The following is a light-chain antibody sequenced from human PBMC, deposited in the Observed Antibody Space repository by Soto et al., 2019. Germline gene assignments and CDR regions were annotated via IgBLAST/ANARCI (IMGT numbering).Light chain of an antibody. CDR3: QQSYRAPRT. J-gene: IGKJ2*01. Sequence: DIQMTQSPSSLSASVGDRITITCRASQRISNYLNWYQQKPGKAPKFLIYGASSLQSGVPSRFSGSGSGTDFTLTISSLRPEDFATDFCQQSYRAPRTFGQGTKLEI. CDR2: GAS. V-gene: IGKV1-39*01. CDR1: QRISNY.